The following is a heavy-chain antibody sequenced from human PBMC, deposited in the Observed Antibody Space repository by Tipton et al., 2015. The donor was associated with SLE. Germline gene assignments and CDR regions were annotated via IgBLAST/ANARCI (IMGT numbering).Heavy chain of an antibody. Sequence: SLRLSCAASGFTFSSYGMHWVRQAPGKGLEWVAFIRYDGSNKYYADSVKGRFTISRDNSKNTLYLQMNSLRAEDTAVYYCTREGSSSWSNFDYWGQGTLVTVSS. V-gene: IGHV3-30*02. J-gene: IGHJ4*02. CDR2: IRYDGSNK. CDR3: TREGSSSWSNFDY. D-gene: IGHD6-13*01. CDR1: GFTFSSYG.